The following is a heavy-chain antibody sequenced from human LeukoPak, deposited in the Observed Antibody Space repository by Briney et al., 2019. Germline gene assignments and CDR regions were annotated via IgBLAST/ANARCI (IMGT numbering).Heavy chain of an antibody. Sequence: SETLSLTCIVSGGSISSYYWSWIRQPPGKGLEWIGYIYTSGSTNYNPSLKSRVTISVDTSKNQFSLKLSSVTAADTAVYYCARQEGGDGYPSANWFDPWGQGTLVTVSS. CDR1: GGSISSYY. CDR3: ARQEGGDGYPSANWFDP. CDR2: IYTSGST. D-gene: IGHD5-24*01. V-gene: IGHV4-4*09. J-gene: IGHJ5*02.